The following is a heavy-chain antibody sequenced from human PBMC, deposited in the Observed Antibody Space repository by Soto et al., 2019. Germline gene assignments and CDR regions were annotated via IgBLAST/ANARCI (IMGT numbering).Heavy chain of an antibody. CDR2: IIPIFGTA. D-gene: IGHD6-19*01. CDR1: GGTFRSYA. CDR3: ARGSSSGWGLFDY. J-gene: IGHJ4*02. Sequence: SVKVSCKASGGTFRSYAISWVRQAPGQGLEWMGGIIPIFGTANYAQKLQGRVTITADESTSTAYMELSSLRSEDTAVYFCARGSSSGWGLFDYWGQGTLVTVSS. V-gene: IGHV1-69*13.